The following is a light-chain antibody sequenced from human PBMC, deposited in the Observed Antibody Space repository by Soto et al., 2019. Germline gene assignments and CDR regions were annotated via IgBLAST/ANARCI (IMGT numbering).Light chain of an antibody. Sequence: QLVLIQSSSASASLGSSVSLTCTLSSGHSSYIIAWHQQQPGKAPRYLMKLEGSGSYNKGSGVPDRFSGSSSGADRYLTISNLQFEDEADYYCETWDSNTYVFGTGTKLTVL. V-gene: IGLV4-60*02. CDR1: SGHSSYI. CDR2: LEGSGSY. J-gene: IGLJ1*01. CDR3: ETWDSNTYV.